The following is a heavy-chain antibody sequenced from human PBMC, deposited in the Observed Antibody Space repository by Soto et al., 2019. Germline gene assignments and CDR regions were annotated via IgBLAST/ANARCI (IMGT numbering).Heavy chain of an antibody. CDR1: GFTFSDYY. Sequence: EVQLVESGGGLVQPGGSLRLSCAASGFTFSDYYMDWVRQGPGKGLEWVGRTKNKANSYSTEYAAAVKGRFTISRDVSKNSLYLHMNSLKTEDTAVYYCTREMYYGIPPYSYPMDVWGQGTTVTVSS. J-gene: IGHJ6*02. CDR3: TREMYYGIPPYSYPMDV. D-gene: IGHD3-9*01. CDR2: TKNKANSYST. V-gene: IGHV3-72*01.